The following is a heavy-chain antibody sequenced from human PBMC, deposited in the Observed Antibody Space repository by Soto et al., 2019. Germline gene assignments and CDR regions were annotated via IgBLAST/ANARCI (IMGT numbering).Heavy chain of an antibody. J-gene: IGHJ4*02. Sequence: SETLSLTCTVSGGSMIAYYWNWMRQPPGKGLQWIGYTYYSGSTTYNPSLKSRVTISVDSSKNQFSLKLDSVTPADTFVYYCARVRGTAGKRYFDYWGPGTLVTVSS. V-gene: IGHV4-59*01. CDR1: GGSMIAYY. CDR3: ARVRGTAGKRYFDY. D-gene: IGHD6-13*01. CDR2: TYYSGST.